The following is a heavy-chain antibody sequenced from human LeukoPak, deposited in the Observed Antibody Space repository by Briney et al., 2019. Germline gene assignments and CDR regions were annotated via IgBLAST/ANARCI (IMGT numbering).Heavy chain of an antibody. Sequence: GASVKVSCKASGYTFTSYEISWVRQATGQGPEWMGWMNPITGVTGYAQKFQGRVTMTRNTSISTAYMDLSSLTSEDTAVYYCARALRGPAAKFDYWGQGTLVTVSS. V-gene: IGHV1-8*01. CDR2: MNPITGVT. CDR3: ARALRGPAAKFDY. CDR1: GYTFTSYE. D-gene: IGHD2-2*01. J-gene: IGHJ4*02.